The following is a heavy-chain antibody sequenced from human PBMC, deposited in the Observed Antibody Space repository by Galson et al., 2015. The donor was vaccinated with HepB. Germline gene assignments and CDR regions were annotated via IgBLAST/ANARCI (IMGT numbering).Heavy chain of an antibody. CDR1: GFTFSTYD. D-gene: IGHD3-16*01. Sequence: SLRLSCAASGFTFSTYDMHWVRQATGKGLEWVSAIGTAGDPSYPGSVKGRFTISRENAKNSLYLQMNSLRAGDTAVYYCARAPTGGDAFDIWGQGTMVTVSS. CDR3: ARAPTGGDAFDI. J-gene: IGHJ3*02. V-gene: IGHV3-13*05. CDR2: IGTAGDP.